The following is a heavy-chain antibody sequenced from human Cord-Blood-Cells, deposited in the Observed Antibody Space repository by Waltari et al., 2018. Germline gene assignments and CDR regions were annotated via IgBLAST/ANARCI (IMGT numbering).Heavy chain of an antibody. CDR2: IYWDDDK. D-gene: IGHD2-21*02. CDR1: GFSPSNSGVG. Sequence: QITLKESGPTLVKPTQTLTLHCTFSGFSPSNSGVGVGWIRQPPGTALQWLALIYWDDDKRYSPSLKSRLTITKDTSKNQVIRTMTNMDPVDTATYYCAHRQDCWGYFDYWGQGTLVTVSS. CDR3: AHRQDCWGYFDY. J-gene: IGHJ4*02. V-gene: IGHV2-5*02.